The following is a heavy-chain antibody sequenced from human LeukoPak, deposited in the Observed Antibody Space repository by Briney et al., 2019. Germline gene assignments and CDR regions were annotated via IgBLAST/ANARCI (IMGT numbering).Heavy chain of an antibody. CDR1: GGSISSYY. D-gene: IGHD1-1*01. J-gene: IGHJ5*02. V-gene: IGHV4-59*12. Sequence: SETLSLTCTVSGGSISSYYWSWIRQPPGKGLEWIGYIYYSGSTNYNPSLKSRVTISVDTSKNQFSLKLSSVTAADTAVYYCARDDLNVPFDPWGQGTLVTVSS. CDR2: IYYSGST. CDR3: ARDDLNVPFDP.